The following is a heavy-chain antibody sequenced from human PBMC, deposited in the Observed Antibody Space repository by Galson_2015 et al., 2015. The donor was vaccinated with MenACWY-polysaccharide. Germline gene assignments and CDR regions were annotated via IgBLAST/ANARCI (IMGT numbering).Heavy chain of an antibody. CDR3: ARMGGGYRTYWNFDL. V-gene: IGHV3-74*01. CDR2: TNSDGSST. CDR1: GVTFSSYW. D-gene: IGHD5-12*01. Sequence: SLRLSCAASGVTFSSYWMHWVRHARGKGLVWVSRTNSDGSSTSYADSEKGRFTISRDNAKNTLYLQMNSLRAEDTAVYYCARMGGGYRTYWNFDLWGRGTLVTVSS. J-gene: IGHJ2*01.